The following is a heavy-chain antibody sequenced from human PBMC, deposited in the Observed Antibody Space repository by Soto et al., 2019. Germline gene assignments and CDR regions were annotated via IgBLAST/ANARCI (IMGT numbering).Heavy chain of an antibody. Sequence: SETLSLTCGVSGDSISSSKWWTWVRQTPGNGLEWIGKIDHNGVANYNPSLEGRVTISKDISKNQISLKVTSVTAADSAVYYCARMNRDYYYYGMDVWGQGATVTVSS. CDR2: IDHNGVA. J-gene: IGHJ6*02. V-gene: IGHV4-4*02. CDR1: GDSISSSKW. CDR3: ARMNRDYYYYGMDV.